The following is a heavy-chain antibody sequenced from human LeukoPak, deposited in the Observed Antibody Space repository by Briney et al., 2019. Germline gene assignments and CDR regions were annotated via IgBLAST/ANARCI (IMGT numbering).Heavy chain of an antibody. D-gene: IGHD3-16*01. V-gene: IGHV1-18*01. Sequence: GASVKVSCKASGYTYTRYGISWVRQAPGQGLEWMGWISVDSGDTDNSQKFQGRVTITTDTSTSTTYMELRSLRSDDTAVYYCAAVNLYFNHMDVWGKGTTVTVSS. CDR3: AAVNLYFNHMDV. J-gene: IGHJ6*03. CDR2: ISVDSGDT. CDR1: GYTYTRYG.